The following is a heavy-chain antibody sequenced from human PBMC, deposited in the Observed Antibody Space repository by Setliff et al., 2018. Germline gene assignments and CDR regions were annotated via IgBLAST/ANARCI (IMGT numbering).Heavy chain of an antibody. CDR3: ARHVYGSGSYYNWFDP. CDR2: IYHSGST. J-gene: IGHJ5*02. V-gene: IGHV4-38-2*01. Sequence: PSETLSLTCAVSGYSISSGYYWGWIRQPPGKGLEWIGGIYHSGSTYYNPSLKSRVTISVDTSKNQFSLKLSSVTAADTAVYYCARHVYGSGSYYNWFDPWGQGTLVTVSS. CDR1: GYSISSGYY. D-gene: IGHD3-10*01.